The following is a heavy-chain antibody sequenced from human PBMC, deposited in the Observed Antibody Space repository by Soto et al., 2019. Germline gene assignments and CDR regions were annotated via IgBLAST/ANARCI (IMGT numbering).Heavy chain of an antibody. Sequence: VASVKVSCKASGYTFTSYYMHWVRQAPGQGLEWMGIINPSGGSTSYAQKFQGRVTMTRDTSISTAYMELSSLTSDDTAVYYCARGRGGYCSGGICYRLLDPWGQGTLVTVS. J-gene: IGHJ5*02. CDR1: GYTFTSYY. CDR2: INPSGGST. D-gene: IGHD2-15*01. CDR3: ARGRGGYCSGGICYRLLDP. V-gene: IGHV1-46*01.